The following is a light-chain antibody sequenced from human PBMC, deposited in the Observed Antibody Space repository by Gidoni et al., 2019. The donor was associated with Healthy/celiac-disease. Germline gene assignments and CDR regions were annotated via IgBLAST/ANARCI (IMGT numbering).Light chain of an antibody. CDR2: DNN. CDR3: GTWDSSLSALV. CDR1: SSNIANNY. Sequence: QSVFTQPPSVSAAPGQKVTISCSGASSNIANNYVSWYQQLPGTAPKLLIYDNNKRPSGIPDRFSGSKSGTSATLGITGLQTGDEADYYCGTWDSSLSALVFGGGTKLTVL. V-gene: IGLV1-51*01. J-gene: IGLJ3*02.